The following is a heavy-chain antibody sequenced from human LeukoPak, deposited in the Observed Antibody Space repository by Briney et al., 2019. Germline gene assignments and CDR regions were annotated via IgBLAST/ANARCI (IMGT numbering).Heavy chain of an antibody. CDR2: IIPIFGTA. CDR1: GYTFTGYY. Sequence: GASVKVSCKASGYTFTGYYMHWVRLAPGQGLEWMGGIIPIFGTANYAQKFQGRVTITADESTSTAYMELSSLRSEDTAVYYCARTIDDSSGYYFDYWGQGTLVTVSS. J-gene: IGHJ4*02. V-gene: IGHV1-69*01. D-gene: IGHD3-22*01. CDR3: ARTIDDSSGYYFDY.